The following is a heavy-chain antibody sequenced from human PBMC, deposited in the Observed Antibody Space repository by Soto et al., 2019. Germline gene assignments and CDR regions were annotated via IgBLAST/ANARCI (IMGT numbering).Heavy chain of an antibody. CDR3: AILDIVVVVAAHAGNY. Sequence: ASVKVSCKVSGYTLTELSMHWVRQAPGKGLEWMGGFDPEDGETIYAQKFQGRVTMTEDTSTDTAYMELSSLRSEDTAVYYCAILDIVVVVAAHAGNYWGQGTLVTVSS. D-gene: IGHD2-15*01. CDR1: GYTLTELS. CDR2: FDPEDGET. J-gene: IGHJ4*02. V-gene: IGHV1-24*01.